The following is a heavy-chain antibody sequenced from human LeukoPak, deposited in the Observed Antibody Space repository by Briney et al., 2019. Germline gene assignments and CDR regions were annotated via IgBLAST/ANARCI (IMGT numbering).Heavy chain of an antibody. J-gene: IGHJ4*02. CDR1: GGSFSGYY. CDR3: ARVNINNWHSCDY. D-gene: IGHD1-1*01. CDR2: INHSGST. V-gene: IGHV4-34*01. Sequence: SETLSLTCAVYGGSFSGYYWSWIRQPPGKGLEWIGEINHSGSTNYNPSLKSRVTISVDTSKNQFSLKLSSVTAADTAVYYCARVNINNWHSCDYWGQGTLVTVSS.